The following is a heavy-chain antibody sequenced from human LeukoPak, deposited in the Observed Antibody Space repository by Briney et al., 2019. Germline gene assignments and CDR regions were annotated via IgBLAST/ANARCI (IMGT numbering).Heavy chain of an antibody. V-gene: IGHV1-46*01. CDR2: INPSGGST. D-gene: IGHD3-22*01. CDR3: ARDFDDSSGYYYKYYFDY. Sequence: ASVKVSCKASGYTFTSYYMHWVRQAPGQGLEWMGIINPSGGSTSYAQKFQGRVTMTRDTSTSTVYMELSSLRSDDTAVYYCARDFDDSSGYYYKYYFDYWGQGTLVTVSS. J-gene: IGHJ4*02. CDR1: GYTFTSYY.